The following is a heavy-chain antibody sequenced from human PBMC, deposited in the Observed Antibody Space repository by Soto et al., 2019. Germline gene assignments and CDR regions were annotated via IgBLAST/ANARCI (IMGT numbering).Heavy chain of an antibody. D-gene: IGHD3-10*01. CDR2: ISSNGGST. CDR3: VRTASKGYYGSGSYFDP. Sequence: GVSLRLSCSASGFTFSSYAMHWVRQAPGKGLEYVSAISSNGGSTYYADSVKGRFTISRDNSKNTLYLQMSSLRAEDTAVYYCVRTASKGYYGSGSYFDPWGQGTLVTVSS. J-gene: IGHJ5*02. V-gene: IGHV3-64D*08. CDR1: GFTFSSYA.